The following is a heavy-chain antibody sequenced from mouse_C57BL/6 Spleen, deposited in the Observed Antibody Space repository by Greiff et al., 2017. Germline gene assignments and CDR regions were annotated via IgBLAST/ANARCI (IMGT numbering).Heavy chain of an antibody. CDR2: IYPGDGDT. Sequence: LVESGAELVKPGASVKISCKASGYAFSSYWMNWVKQRPGKGLEWIGQIYPGDGDTNYNGKFKGKATLTADKSSSTAYMQLSSLTSEDSAVYFCARSGLFGFDYWGKGTTLTVSS. CDR1: GYAFSSYW. V-gene: IGHV1-80*01. J-gene: IGHJ2*01. D-gene: IGHD3-1*01. CDR3: ARSGLFGFDY.